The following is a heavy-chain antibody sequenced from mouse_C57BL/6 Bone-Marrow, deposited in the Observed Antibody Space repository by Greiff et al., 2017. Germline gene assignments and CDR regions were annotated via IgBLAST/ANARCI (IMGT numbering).Heavy chain of an antibody. CDR3: SNDRYGSSYGGYVDV. CDR1: GYTFTSYT. V-gene: IGHV1-4*01. D-gene: IGHD1-1*01. Sequence: VQLQQSGAELARPGASVKMSCKASGYTFTSYTMPWVKQRPGQGLEWIGYINPSSGYTKYNQKFQDQATLTADTSYSTAYMQLSRLTSEDSAVYDCSNDRYGSSYGGYVDVWGTGTTVTGSA. J-gene: IGHJ1*03. CDR2: INPSSGYT.